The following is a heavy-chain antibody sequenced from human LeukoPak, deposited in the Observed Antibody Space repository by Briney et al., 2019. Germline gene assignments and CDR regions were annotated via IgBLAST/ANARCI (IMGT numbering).Heavy chain of an antibody. CDR3: ARDSRRDDFWRGSFDC. Sequence: GGSLRLSCAASGFTFSTYAMHWVRQAPGKGLEGVAVTSDGGRNKYYADSVKGRFTISRDNSKNTLYLQMNSLRVEDTAVYYCARDSRRDDFWRGSFDCRRQGTLPTVPS. J-gene: IGHJ4*02. V-gene: IGHV3-30*04. CDR1: GFTFSTYA. D-gene: IGHD3-3*01. CDR2: TSDGGRNK.